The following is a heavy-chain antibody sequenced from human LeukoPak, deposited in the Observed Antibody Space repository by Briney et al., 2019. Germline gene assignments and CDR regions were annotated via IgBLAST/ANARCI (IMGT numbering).Heavy chain of an antibody. CDR3: ARGGGSSVAGFDY. CDR1: GFTFSTYS. J-gene: IGHJ4*02. Sequence: GGSLRLSCAASGFTFSTYSMNWVRQAPGKGLEWVSYISSSSSTIYYADSVKGRFTISRDNARNSLYLQMSSLRAEDTAVYYCARGGGSSVAGFDYWGQGTLVTVSS. V-gene: IGHV3-48*04. D-gene: IGHD6-19*01. CDR2: ISSSSSTI.